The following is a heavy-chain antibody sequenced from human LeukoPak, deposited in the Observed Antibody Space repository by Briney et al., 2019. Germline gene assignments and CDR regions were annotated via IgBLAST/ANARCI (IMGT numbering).Heavy chain of an antibody. CDR1: GFMFSSYD. D-gene: IGHD6-13*01. V-gene: IGHV3-13*01. CDR3: ARVPYTSSRSGRPYYYGMDV. CDR2: IGTAGDT. Sequence: GESLRLSCAASGFMFSSYDMHWVRQAPGKGLEWVSAIGTAGDTHYPDSVKGRFIISRENAKTSLYLQMNSLRDGDTAVYYCARVPYTSSRSGRPYYYGMDVWGQGTTVTVSS. J-gene: IGHJ6*02.